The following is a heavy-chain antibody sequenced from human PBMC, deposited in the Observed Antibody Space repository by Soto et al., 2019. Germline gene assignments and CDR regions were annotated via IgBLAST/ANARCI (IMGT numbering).Heavy chain of an antibody. CDR2: INPIGGST. CDR3: ARGPYCSPSRIWLDT. D-gene: IGHD2-21*01. V-gene: IGHV1-46*01. J-gene: IGHJ5*02. Sequence: QVQLVQSGAELRKPGASVMVSCKASGYSFTTHYIHWVRQAPGQGLAWMGIINPIGGSTVYAHNFQGRVTMTRDTSTSTVYMELSSLRSEDTALYYCARGPYCSPSRIWLDTWGRGTLVTVSS. CDR1: GYSFTTHY.